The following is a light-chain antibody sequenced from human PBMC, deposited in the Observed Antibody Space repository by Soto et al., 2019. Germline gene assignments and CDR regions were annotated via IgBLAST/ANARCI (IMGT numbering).Light chain of an antibody. Sequence: EIVLRQSPATLSLSPGERVTLSCRASQSFSSYLAWYQQKPGQAPRLLIYDASKRATGIPARFSGRGSGTEFTLTTSSLEPEDFAVYYCQQRSDWPPVITFGQGTRLEIK. CDR2: DAS. CDR1: QSFSSY. J-gene: IGKJ5*01. V-gene: IGKV3-11*01. CDR3: QQRSDWPPVIT.